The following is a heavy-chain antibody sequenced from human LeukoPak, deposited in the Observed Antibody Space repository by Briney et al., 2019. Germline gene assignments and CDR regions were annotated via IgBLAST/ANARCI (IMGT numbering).Heavy chain of an antibody. CDR3: ARDDSGSYSFDY. D-gene: IGHD1-26*01. V-gene: IGHV4-59*01. Sequence: SETLSLTCTVSGGSISSYHWNWIRQPPGKGLEYIGYVYYSGSTNYNPSLKSRVTISVDTSKNQFSLKPSSVTAADTAVYYCARDDSGSYSFDYWGQGTLVTVSS. J-gene: IGHJ4*02. CDR1: GGSISSYH. CDR2: VYYSGST.